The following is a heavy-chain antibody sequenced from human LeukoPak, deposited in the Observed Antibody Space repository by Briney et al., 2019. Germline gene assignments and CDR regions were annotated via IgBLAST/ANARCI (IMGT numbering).Heavy chain of an antibody. V-gene: IGHV1-2*04. Sequence: ASVKVSCKASGYTFTGYYMHWVRQAPGQGLEWMGWINPNSGGTNYAQKFQGWVTMTRDTSISTAYMELSRLRSDDTAVYYCARAGIAAAGTVAFDIWGQGTMVTVSS. CDR2: INPNSGGT. J-gene: IGHJ3*02. CDR3: ARAGIAAAGTVAFDI. CDR1: GYTFTGYY. D-gene: IGHD6-13*01.